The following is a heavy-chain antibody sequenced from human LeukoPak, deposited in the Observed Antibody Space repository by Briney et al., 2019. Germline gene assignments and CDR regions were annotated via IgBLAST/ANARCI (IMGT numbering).Heavy chain of an antibody. V-gene: IGHV4-61*01. CDR2: TYYSGST. Sequence: SSETLSLTCTVSGGSVSSGSYYWSWIRQPPGKGLEWIAYTYYSGSTNYNPSLKSRVTISLDASKNQFSLRLSSVTAADTAVYYCARAAFTSGSGFDYWGQGTLVTVSS. CDR1: GGSVSSGSYY. CDR3: ARAAFTSGSGFDY. J-gene: IGHJ4*02. D-gene: IGHD3-10*01.